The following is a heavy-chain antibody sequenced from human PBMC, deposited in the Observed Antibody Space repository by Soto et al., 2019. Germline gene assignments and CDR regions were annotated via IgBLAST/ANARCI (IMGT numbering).Heavy chain of an antibody. Sequence: SETLSLTCTVSGGSISSSDFYWGWLRQPPGKGLDFIGSMYYSGTTYYNPSLKNRITISVDTSKNQFSLKLVSVTAADTAVYYCARGTHTAMVAYYFDYWGQGTLVTVSS. D-gene: IGHD5-18*01. CDR1: GGSISSSDFY. J-gene: IGHJ4*02. CDR3: ARGTHTAMVAYYFDY. CDR2: MYYSGTT. V-gene: IGHV4-39*07.